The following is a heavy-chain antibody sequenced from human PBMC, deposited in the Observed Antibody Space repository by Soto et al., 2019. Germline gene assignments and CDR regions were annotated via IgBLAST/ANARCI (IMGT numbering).Heavy chain of an antibody. D-gene: IGHD4-17*01. CDR3: ARDVDYGRIPIWFDP. J-gene: IGHJ5*02. CDR1: GFTFSTYN. CDR2: ITSSSSTI. V-gene: IGHV3-48*01. Sequence: PGGSLRLSCAASGFTFSTYNMNWVRQAPGKGLEWVSYITSSSSTIYYADSVKGRFTISRDNAKNSLYLQMNSLRAEDTAVYYCARDVDYGRIPIWFDPWGQGTLVTVSS.